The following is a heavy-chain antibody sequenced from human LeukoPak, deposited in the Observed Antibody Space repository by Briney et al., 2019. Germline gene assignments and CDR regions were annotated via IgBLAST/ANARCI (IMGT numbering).Heavy chain of an antibody. J-gene: IGHJ6*03. CDR2: IYYSGST. CDR1: GGSISSYY. CDR3: ARGGAHYYYYMDV. Sequence: SETLSLTCTVSGGSISSYYWSWIRQPPGKGLEWIGYIYYSGSTNYNPSLKSRVTISVDTSKNQFSLKLSSVTAADTAVYYCARGGAHYYYYMDVWGKGTTVTASS. V-gene: IGHV4-59*01. D-gene: IGHD6-25*01.